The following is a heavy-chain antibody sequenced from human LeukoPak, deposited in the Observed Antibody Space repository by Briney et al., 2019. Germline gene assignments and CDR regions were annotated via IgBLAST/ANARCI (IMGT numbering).Heavy chain of an antibody. CDR1: GFTFSSYA. CDR2: ISYDGSNK. D-gene: IGHD3-22*01. CDR3: AKGNSPRITMIVVVIPLGAFDI. V-gene: IGHV3-30-3*01. J-gene: IGHJ3*02. Sequence: GGSLRLSCAASGFTFSSYAMHWVRQAPGKGLEWVAVISYDGSNKYYADSVKGRFTISRDNSKNTLYLQMNSLRAEDTAVYYCAKGNSPRITMIVVVIPLGAFDIWGQGTMVTVSS.